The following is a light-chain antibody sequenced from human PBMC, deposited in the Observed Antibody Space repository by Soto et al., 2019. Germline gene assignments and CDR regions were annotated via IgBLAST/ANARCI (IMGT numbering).Light chain of an antibody. CDR3: QQYGGSPGFT. CDR2: GAS. Sequence: EIVLTQSPGTLSLSPWERATLSCRASQSVSSSYLAWYQQKPGQAPRLLIYGASTRATGIPARFSGSGSGTEFTLTISRLEPEDFAVYYCQQYGGSPGFTFGPGTKVDIK. J-gene: IGKJ3*01. V-gene: IGKV3-20*01. CDR1: QSVSSSY.